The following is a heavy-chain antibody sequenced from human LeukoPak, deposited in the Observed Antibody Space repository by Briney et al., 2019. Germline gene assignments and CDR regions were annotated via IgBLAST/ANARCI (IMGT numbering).Heavy chain of an antibody. CDR3: ARHLWQQGEDAFDI. Sequence: SETLSLTCTVSGGSISGYYWSWIRQPPGKGLEWIGYIYYSESTNYNPSLKSRVTISVDTSKNHFSLNLSSVTAADTAVYYCARHLWQQGEDAFDIWGQGTMVTVSS. J-gene: IGHJ3*02. CDR1: GGSISGYY. V-gene: IGHV4-59*08. CDR2: IYYSEST. D-gene: IGHD6-13*01.